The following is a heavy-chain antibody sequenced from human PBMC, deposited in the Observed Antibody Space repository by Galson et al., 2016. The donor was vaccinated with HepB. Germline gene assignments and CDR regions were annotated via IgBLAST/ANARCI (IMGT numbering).Heavy chain of an antibody. CDR1: GFTFRSYW. CDR2: INSDGSST. J-gene: IGHJ3*02. D-gene: IGHD4-11*01. CDR3: ARDRDYTNAFDI. V-gene: IGHV3-74*01. Sequence: LRLSCAASGFTFRSYWMHWVRQGPGKGLVWVSRINSDGSSTRYTDSVKGRFTISRDNAKNTLYLQMNSLRAGDTAVYYCARDRDYTNAFDIWGQGTMATVSS.